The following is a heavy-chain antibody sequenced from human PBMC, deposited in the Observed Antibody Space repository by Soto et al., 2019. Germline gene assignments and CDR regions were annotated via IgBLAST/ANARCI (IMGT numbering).Heavy chain of an antibody. CDR1: GFSFTRHA. D-gene: IGHD6-6*01. CDR2: INDNGAST. Sequence: GGSLRLSCAASGFSFTRHAMSWVRQAPGRGLEWVSAINDNGASTWYADSVKGRFTISRDNSKNTLYLQMNSLRADDTAFYYCAKGSASSRPYYFDSWGQGT. J-gene: IGHJ4*02. CDR3: AKGSASSRPYYFDS. V-gene: IGHV3-23*01.